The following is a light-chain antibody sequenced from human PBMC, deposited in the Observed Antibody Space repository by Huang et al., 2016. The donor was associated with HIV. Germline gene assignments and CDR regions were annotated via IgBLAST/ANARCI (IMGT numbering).Light chain of an antibody. CDR1: QSVGSN. Sequence: EVVMTQSPATLSVSPGERATLSCRASQSVGSNLAGYQQRPGQAPRLLIYGAAMRATGVPVRFSGSGSGTDFTLTISSLQSEDFAIYYCQRYNDWLSLTFGGGTRVEIK. J-gene: IGKJ4*01. V-gene: IGKV3-15*01. CDR2: GAA. CDR3: QRYNDWLSLT.